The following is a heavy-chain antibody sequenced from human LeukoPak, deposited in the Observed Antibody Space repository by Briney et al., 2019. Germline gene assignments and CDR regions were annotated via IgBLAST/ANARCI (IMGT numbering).Heavy chain of an antibody. CDR1: GFTFSSHS. J-gene: IGHJ4*02. D-gene: IGHD3-22*01. CDR2: ISWDGGST. CDR3: AKDSGTISGYYYEGLVDY. Sequence: GGSLRLSCTASGFTFSSHSMHWVRQAPGKGLEWVSLISWDGGSTYYADSVKGRFTISRDNSKNSLYLQMNSLRTEDTALYYCAKDSGTISGYYYEGLVDYWGQGTLVTVSS. V-gene: IGHV3-43*01.